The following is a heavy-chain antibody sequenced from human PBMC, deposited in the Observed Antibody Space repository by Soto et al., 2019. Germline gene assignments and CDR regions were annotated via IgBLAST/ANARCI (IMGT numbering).Heavy chain of an antibody. J-gene: IGHJ6*02. D-gene: IGHD3-10*01. Sequence: LRLSCAASGFTFSSYSMNWVLQAPGTGLEWVSSISSSSSYIYYADSVKGRFTISRDNAKNSLYLQMNSLRAEDTAVYYCARVRLPMVRGFYYGMDVWGQGTTVTVSS. CDR3: ARVRLPMVRGFYYGMDV. CDR1: GFTFSSYS. CDR2: ISSSSSYI. V-gene: IGHV3-21*01.